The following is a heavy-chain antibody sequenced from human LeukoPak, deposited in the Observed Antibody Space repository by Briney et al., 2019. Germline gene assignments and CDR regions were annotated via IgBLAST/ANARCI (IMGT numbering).Heavy chain of an antibody. CDR3: ARGTLWSGYYS. Sequence: SETLSLTCAVYGGSFSGYYWSWIRQPPGKGLEWIGEINHSGSTNYNPSLKSRVTISADTSKNQFSLKLSSVTAADTAVYYCARGTLWSGYYSWGQGTLVTVSS. D-gene: IGHD3-3*01. CDR2: INHSGST. V-gene: IGHV4-34*01. CDR1: GGSFSGYY. J-gene: IGHJ4*02.